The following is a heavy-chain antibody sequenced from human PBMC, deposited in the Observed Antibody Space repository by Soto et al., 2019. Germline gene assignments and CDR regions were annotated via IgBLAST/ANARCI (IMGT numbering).Heavy chain of an antibody. CDR2: ISGRNGNT. V-gene: IGHV1-18*04. D-gene: IGHD6-25*01. CDR1: GYTFTSYG. J-gene: IGHJ6*02. CDR3: ARSGSGAAYYYYGLDV. Sequence: QVHLVQSGPEVKKPGASVKVSCKASGYTFTSYGINWVRQAPGQGLEWMGWISGRNGNTNYAQDLQGRVTTTTDTSTSTAYMELRSLISDDTAVYYCARSGSGAAYYYYGLDVWGQGTTVTVSS.